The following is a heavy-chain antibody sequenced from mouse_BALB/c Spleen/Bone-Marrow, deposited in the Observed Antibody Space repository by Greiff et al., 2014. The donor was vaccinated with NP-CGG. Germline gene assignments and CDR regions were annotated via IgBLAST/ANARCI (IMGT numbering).Heavy chain of an antibody. Sequence: DVQLQESGGDLVKPGGSLKLSCAASGFTFSSYGMSWGRQTPDKRLEWVATISSGGSNTYYPDSVMGRFTISRDNAKNTLYLQMSSLKSEDTAMYYCARHQRYYAMDYWGQGTSVTVSS. CDR2: ISSGGSNT. J-gene: IGHJ4*01. CDR1: GFTFSSYG. V-gene: IGHV5-6*01. CDR3: ARHQRYYAMDY.